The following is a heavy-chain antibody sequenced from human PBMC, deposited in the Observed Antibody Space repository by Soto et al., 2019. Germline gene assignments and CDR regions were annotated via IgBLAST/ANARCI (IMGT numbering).Heavy chain of an antibody. V-gene: IGHV4-34*01. D-gene: IGHD2-15*01. CDR3: ARGHCSGGSCPYYYYYMDL. CDR2: INHSGST. J-gene: IGHJ6*03. CDR1: GGSFSGYY. Sequence: SETLSLTCAVYGGSFSGYYWSWIRQPPGKGLEWIGEINHSGSTNYNPSLKSRVTISVDTSKNQFSLKLSSVTAADTAVYYCARGHCSGGSCPYYYYYMDLWGKGTTVTVSS.